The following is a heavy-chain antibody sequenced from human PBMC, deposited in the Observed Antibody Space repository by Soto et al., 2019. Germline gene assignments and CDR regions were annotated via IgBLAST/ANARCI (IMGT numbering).Heavy chain of an antibody. CDR3: ARVLGSSGYRKKHAFDI. V-gene: IGHV1-18*04. J-gene: IGHJ3*02. CDR1: GYTSTSYG. Sequence: ASVKVSCKASGYTSTSYGISWVRQARGQGLEWMGWISAYNGNTNYAQKPQGRVTMTRDTSTSTAYMELRSLRSDDTAVYYCARVLGSSGYRKKHAFDIWGQGTMVTVSS. CDR2: ISAYNGNT. D-gene: IGHD3-22*01.